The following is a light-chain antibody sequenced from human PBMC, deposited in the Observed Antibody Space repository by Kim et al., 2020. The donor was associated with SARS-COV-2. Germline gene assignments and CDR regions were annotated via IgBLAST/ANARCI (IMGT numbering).Light chain of an antibody. CDR1: QSVSIN. CDR3: KQYNKWTRIT. V-gene: IGKV3-15*01. Sequence: SRGERATLSCRARQSVSINLTWYQKRHGQAPRLRTYGVANRARGIPARFSGSGSGIEFTLPIRSLHSEEFALYYCKQYNKWTRITLGGGSTVDIK. CDR2: GVA. J-gene: IGKJ4*01.